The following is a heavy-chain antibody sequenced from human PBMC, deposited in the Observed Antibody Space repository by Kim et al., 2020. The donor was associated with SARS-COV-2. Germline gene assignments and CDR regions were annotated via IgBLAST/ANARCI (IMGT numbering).Heavy chain of an antibody. J-gene: IGHJ3*02. CDR1: GGSISSGGYY. CDR3: ARGGGDAFDI. D-gene: IGHD3-16*01. Sequence: SETLSLTCTVSGGSISSGGYYWSWIRQHPGKGLEWIGYIYYSGSTYYNPSLKSRVTISVDTSKNQFSLKLSSVTAADTAVYYCARGGGDAFDIWGQGTMVTVSS. CDR2: IYYSGST. V-gene: IGHV4-31*03.